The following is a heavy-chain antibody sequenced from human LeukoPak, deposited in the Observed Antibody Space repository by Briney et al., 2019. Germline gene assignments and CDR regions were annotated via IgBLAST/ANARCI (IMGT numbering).Heavy chain of an antibody. CDR2: ISAYNGNT. V-gene: IGHV1-18*01. J-gene: IGHJ6*02. D-gene: IGHD3-3*01. CDR1: GYTFTSYG. CDR3: ARDRKEGEYYDFWSGYYYYYGMDV. Sequence: ASVKVSCKASGYTFTSYGISWVRQAPGQGLEWMGWISAYNGNTNYAQKLQGRVTMTTDTSTSTAYMELRSPRSDDTAVYYCARDRKEGEYYDFWSGYYYYYGMDVWGQGTTVTVSS.